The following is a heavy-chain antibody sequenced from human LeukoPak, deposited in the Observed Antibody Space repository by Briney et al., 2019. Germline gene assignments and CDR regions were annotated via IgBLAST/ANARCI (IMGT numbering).Heavy chain of an antibody. CDR1: GFTFDNYA. D-gene: IGHD3-22*01. J-gene: IGHJ4*02. CDR2: ISWNSGSI. V-gene: IGHV3-9*01. Sequence: GGSLRLSCAASGFTFDNYAMHWVRQAPGKGLEWVSGISWNSGSIGYADSVKGRFTISRDNSKNTLYLQINSLRAEDTAVYYCARVEDYYDSSGYPWDYWGQGTLVTVSS. CDR3: ARVEDYYDSSGYPWDY.